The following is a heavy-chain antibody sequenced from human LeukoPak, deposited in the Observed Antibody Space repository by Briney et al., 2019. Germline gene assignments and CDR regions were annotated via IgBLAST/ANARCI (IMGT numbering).Heavy chain of an antibody. D-gene: IGHD3-22*01. CDR2: IYYDGSG. V-gene: IGHV4-59*01. J-gene: IGHJ4*02. CDR3: ARGQALLRDY. Sequence: PSETLSLTCTVSGVSFSSDYWTWIRQPPGKGLEWIGYIYYDGSGNYNPSLKSRVTISVDTSKNQFSLRLSSVTAADTAVYYCARGQALLRDYWDQGTLVTVSS. CDR1: GVSFSSDY.